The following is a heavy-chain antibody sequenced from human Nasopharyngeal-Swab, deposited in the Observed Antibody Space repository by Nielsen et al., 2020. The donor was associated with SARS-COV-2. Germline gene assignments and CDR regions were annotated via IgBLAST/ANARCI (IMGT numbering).Heavy chain of an antibody. V-gene: IGHV3-74*01. CDR1: GFTFSSYW. D-gene: IGHD1-26*01. Sequence: GESLKISCAASGFTFSSYWMHWVRQAPGKGLAWVSRINSDGSSTSYADSVKGRFTISRDNAKNTLYLQMNSLRAEDTAVYYCARISGSYDYWGQGTLVTVSS. CDR2: INSDGSST. CDR3: ARISGSYDY. J-gene: IGHJ4*02.